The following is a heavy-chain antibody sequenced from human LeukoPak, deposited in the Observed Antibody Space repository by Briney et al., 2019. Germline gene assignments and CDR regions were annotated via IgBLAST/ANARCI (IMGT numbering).Heavy chain of an antibody. V-gene: IGHV3-23*01. Sequence: PGGSLRLSCAASGFTFSSYAMSWVRQAPGKGLEWVSAISGSGGSTYYADSVKGRFTISRDNSKNTLYLQMNSLRAEDTAVYYCARDGSYCSGGSCYDWFDPWGQGTLVTVSS. CDR2: ISGSGGST. D-gene: IGHD2-15*01. CDR3: ARDGSYCSGGSCYDWFDP. CDR1: GFTFSSYA. J-gene: IGHJ5*02.